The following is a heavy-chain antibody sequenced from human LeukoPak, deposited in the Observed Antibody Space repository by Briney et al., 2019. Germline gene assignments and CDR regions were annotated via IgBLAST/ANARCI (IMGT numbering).Heavy chain of an antibody. CDR3: ARRTSSTFDY. CDR1: GYSISSGYY. D-gene: IGHD2-2*01. Sequence: SETLSLTCTVSGYSISSGYYWSWIRQPPGKGLEWIGYTYYSGSTYYNPSLKSRVTISVDTSKNQFSLKLSSVTAADTAVYYCARRTSSTFDYWGQGTLVTVSS. CDR2: TYYSGST. V-gene: IGHV4-38-2*02. J-gene: IGHJ4*02.